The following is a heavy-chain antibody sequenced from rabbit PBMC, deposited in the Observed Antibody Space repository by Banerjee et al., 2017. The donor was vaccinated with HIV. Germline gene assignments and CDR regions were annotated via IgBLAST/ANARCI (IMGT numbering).Heavy chain of an antibody. CDR3: ARGGYYVYGDAYYGMDL. J-gene: IGHJ6*01. V-gene: IGHV1S45*01. D-gene: IGHD6-1*01. CDR2: IYAGGSGST. CDR1: GFDFSSYG. Sequence: QEQLVESGGGLVQPGGSLKLSCKASGFDFSSYGVSWVRQAPGKGLEWIACIYAGGSGSTYYASWAKGRFTISKTSSTTVTLQMTSLTAADTATYFCARGGYYVYGDAYYGMDLWGPGTLVT.